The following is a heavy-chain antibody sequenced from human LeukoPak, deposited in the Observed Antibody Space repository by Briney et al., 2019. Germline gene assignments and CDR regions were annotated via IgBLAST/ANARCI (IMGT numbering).Heavy chain of an antibody. CDR3: RYYFDSSNHGGAFDI. Sequence: GESLRLSCAASGLTFSNYDMHWVRQAPGKGLEWVAFISYDGKRKYFADSVKGRFTISRDISKHTLYLQMNSLRDEDAAVYYCRYYFDSSNHGGAFDIWGQGTLVTVSA. CDR2: ISYDGKRK. CDR1: GLTFSNYD. J-gene: IGHJ3*02. D-gene: IGHD3-22*01. V-gene: IGHV3-30*03.